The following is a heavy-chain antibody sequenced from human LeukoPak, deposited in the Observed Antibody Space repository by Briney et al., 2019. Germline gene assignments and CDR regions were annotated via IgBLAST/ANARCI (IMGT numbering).Heavy chain of an antibody. D-gene: IGHD4-17*01. CDR1: GGSISSYS. Sequence: PSETLSLTCTVSGGSISSYSWGWIRQPPGKGLEWIGSIYFGGATYYSPSLNTRVTMSIDTSKNQFSLKLSSVTAADTAVYYCAREYGASPSDAFDIWGQGTMVTVSS. CDR2: IYFGGAT. V-gene: IGHV4-39*02. CDR3: AREYGASPSDAFDI. J-gene: IGHJ3*02.